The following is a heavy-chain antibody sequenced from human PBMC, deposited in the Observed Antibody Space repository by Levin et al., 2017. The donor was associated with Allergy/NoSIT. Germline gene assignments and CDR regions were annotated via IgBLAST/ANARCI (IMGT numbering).Heavy chain of an antibody. V-gene: IGHV3-7*01. CDR2: IKPDGSEQ. J-gene: IGHJ3*02. CDR3: ASDGFASGASDI. D-gene: IGHD3-10*01. CDR1: GFTFTTYW. Sequence: GGSLRLSCAASGFTFTTYWMNWVRQAPGKGLEWVANIKPDGSEQYYMDFVKGRFTISRDNAKNSLFLQMNSLSAGDTAVDYCASDGFASGASDIWGQGTMVTVSS.